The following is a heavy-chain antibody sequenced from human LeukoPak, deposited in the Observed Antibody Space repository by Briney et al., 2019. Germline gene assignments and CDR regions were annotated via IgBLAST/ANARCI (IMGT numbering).Heavy chain of an antibody. CDR3: ASVRDAYNQGYWYFDL. J-gene: IGHJ2*01. CDR1: GGSFTSYA. D-gene: IGHD5-24*01. Sequence: SVKVSFKASGGSFTSYAFSWVRQAPGQGLEWMGRFIPMLGIANFPQRFRDRVSLSADMSTSTAYMELSSLRSEDTAMYYCASVRDAYNQGYWYFDLWGRGTLVSVSS. CDR2: FIPMLGIA. V-gene: IGHV1-69*04.